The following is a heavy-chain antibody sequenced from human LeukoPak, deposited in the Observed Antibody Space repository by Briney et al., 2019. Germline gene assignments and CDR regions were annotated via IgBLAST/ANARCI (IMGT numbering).Heavy chain of an antibody. CDR3: ARGGGRITGTTFDY. CDR2: IIPILGIA. CDR1: GGTFNSYA. V-gene: IGHV1-69*04. D-gene: IGHD1-20*01. Sequence: SVKVSCKASGGTFNSYAISWVRQAPGQGLEWMGRIIPILGIANYAQKFQGRVTITADKSTSTAYMELSSLRSEDTAVYYCARGGGRITGTTFDYWGQGTLVTVSS. J-gene: IGHJ4*02.